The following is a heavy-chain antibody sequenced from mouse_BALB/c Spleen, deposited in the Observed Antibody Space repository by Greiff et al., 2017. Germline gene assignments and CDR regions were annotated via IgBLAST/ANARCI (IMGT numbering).Heavy chain of an antibody. J-gene: IGHJ4*01. CDR2: IWAGGST. V-gene: IGHV2-9*02. D-gene: IGHD2-1*01. CDR1: GFSLTRYG. Sequence: QVQLKESGPGLVAPSQSLSLTCTVSGFSLTRYGVHWVRQPPGKGLEWLGVIWAGGSTNYNSALMSRLSISKDNSKSQVFLKMNSLQTDDTAMYYCARDYGNYDYAMDYWGQGTSVTVSS. CDR3: ARDYGNYDYAMDY.